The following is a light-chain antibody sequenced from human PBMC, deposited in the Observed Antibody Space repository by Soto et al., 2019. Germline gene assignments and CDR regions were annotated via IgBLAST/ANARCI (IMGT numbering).Light chain of an antibody. CDR1: SSDVGFYSY. V-gene: IGLV2-14*03. Sequence: QSALTQPASVSESPGQSITISCTGTSSDVGFYSYVSWYQHHPGNAPKLLIYDVANRPSGVSNRFSGSKSDNTAYLSISGLQAEDEADYYCSSYTRSGTPLFGGGTKRTVL. J-gene: IGLJ3*02. CDR3: SSYTRSGTPL. CDR2: DVA.